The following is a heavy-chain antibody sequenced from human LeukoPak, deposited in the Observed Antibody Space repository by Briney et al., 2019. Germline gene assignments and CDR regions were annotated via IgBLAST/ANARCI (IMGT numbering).Heavy chain of an antibody. CDR1: GFTFSSYA. Sequence: PGGSLRLSCAASGFTFSSYAVHWVRQAPGKGLEWVAVISYDGSNKYYADSVKGRFTISRDNSKNTLYLQMNSLRAEDTAVYYCARVRVVVETTSVFDYWGQGNLVTVCS. D-gene: IGHD3-22*01. V-gene: IGHV3-30*04. J-gene: IGHJ4*02. CDR3: ARVRVVVETTSVFDY. CDR2: ISYDGSNK.